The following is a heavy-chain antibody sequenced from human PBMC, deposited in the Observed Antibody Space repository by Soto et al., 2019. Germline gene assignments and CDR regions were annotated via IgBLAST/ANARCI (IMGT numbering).Heavy chain of an antibody. V-gene: IGHV4-59*08. D-gene: IGHD2-2*01. CDR3: ARVQLLFNSVRYFDY. Sequence: PSETLSLTCTVSGGSISSYYWSWIRQPPGKGLEWIGYIYYSGSTNYNPSLKSRVTISVDTSKNQFSLKLSSVTAADTAVYYCARVQLLFNSVRYFDYWGQGTLVTVSS. J-gene: IGHJ4*02. CDR1: GGSISSYY. CDR2: IYYSGST.